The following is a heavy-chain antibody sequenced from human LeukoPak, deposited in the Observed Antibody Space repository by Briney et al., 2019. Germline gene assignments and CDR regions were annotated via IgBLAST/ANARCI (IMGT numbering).Heavy chain of an antibody. J-gene: IGHJ4*02. D-gene: IGHD3-10*01. CDR3: ARKKAFGNYFDY. CDR2: INHSGST. Sequence: SETLSLTCAVYGGSFSGYYWSWIRQPPGKGLEWIGEINHSGSTNYNPSLKSRVTISVDTSKNQFSLKLSSVTAADTAVYYCARKKAFGNYFDYWGQGTLVTVSS. V-gene: IGHV4-34*01. CDR1: GGSFSGYY.